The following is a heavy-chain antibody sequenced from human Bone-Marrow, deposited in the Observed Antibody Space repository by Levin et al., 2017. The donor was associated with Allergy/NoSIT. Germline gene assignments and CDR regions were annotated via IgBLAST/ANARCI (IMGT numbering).Heavy chain of an antibody. V-gene: IGHV4-59*01. CDR3: ARLTAVTTRDHYYMDV. J-gene: IGHJ6*03. CDR2: IYYSGST. CDR1: GGSISGFY. Sequence: SETLSLTCTVSGGSISGFYWSWIRQPPGKGLEWIGYIYYSGSTNYNPSLKSRVTISVDTSKNQFCLKLNSVTAADTAVYYWARLTAVTTRDHYYMDVWGKGTTVTVSS. D-gene: IGHD4-11*01.